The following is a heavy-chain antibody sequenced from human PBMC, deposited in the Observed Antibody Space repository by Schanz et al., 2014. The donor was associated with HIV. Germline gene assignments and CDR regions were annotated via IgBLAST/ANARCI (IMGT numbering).Heavy chain of an antibody. CDR1: GYTFSNYD. J-gene: IGHJ6*02. Sequence: QVHLVQSGAEVKKPGASVKVSCKASGYTFSNYDINWVRQAAGQGLEWMGWMNPNSGNTGYAQKFQGRVTMTTDTSTSTAYMELRSLRSDDTAVYYCARTDYDILTGYSLGYYGMDVWGQGTTVTVSS. CDR3: ARTDYDILTGYSLGYYGMDV. V-gene: IGHV1-8*01. D-gene: IGHD3-9*01. CDR2: MNPNSGNT.